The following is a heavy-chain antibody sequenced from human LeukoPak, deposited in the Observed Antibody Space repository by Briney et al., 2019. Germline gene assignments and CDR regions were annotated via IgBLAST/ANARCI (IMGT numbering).Heavy chain of an antibody. CDR2: IQSKTDGGTT. CDR3: TTWSSQFDY. CDR1: GFTFSDAW. Sequence: PGGSLRLSCAASGFTFSDAWMTWVRQAPGKGLECVGFIQSKTDGGTTDSAAPVKGRFTVSRDDSKNTLYLQMNSLKTEDIAVYYCTTWSSQFDYWGQGTLVTVSS. V-gene: IGHV3-15*01. J-gene: IGHJ4*02. D-gene: IGHD6-6*01.